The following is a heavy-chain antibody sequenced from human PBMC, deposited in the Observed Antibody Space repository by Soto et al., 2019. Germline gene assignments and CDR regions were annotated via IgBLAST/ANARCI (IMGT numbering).Heavy chain of an antibody. CDR1: GFTVSDSW. Sequence: GVSLRLSCTASGFTVSDSWMTWVRQSPGKGLEWVARIKPDESEKKYADSVKGRFSISRDNAKNSMYLQMDSLRGEDTAVYYCHIINSGLNGYYMAYGGAFDIWSQGKMVPISS. J-gene: IGHJ3*02. CDR3: HIINSGLNGYYMAYGGAFDI. D-gene: IGHD3-9*01. V-gene: IGHV3-7*01. CDR2: IKPDESEK.